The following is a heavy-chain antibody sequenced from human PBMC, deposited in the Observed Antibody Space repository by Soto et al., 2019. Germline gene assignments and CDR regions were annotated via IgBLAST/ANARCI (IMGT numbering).Heavy chain of an antibody. Sequence: ASVKVSCKVSGYTLTALSMHWVRQAPGKGLEWMGGFDPEDGETIYAQKFQGRVTMTEDTSTDTAYMELSSLRSEDTAVYYCARGNDGSGSYAPHYGMDVWGQGTTVTVSS. CDR1: GYTLTALS. CDR2: FDPEDGET. V-gene: IGHV1-24*01. CDR3: ARGNDGSGSYAPHYGMDV. D-gene: IGHD3-10*01. J-gene: IGHJ6*02.